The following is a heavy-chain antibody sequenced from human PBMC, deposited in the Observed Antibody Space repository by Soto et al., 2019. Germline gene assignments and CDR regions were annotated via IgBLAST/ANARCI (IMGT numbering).Heavy chain of an antibody. D-gene: IGHD2-15*01. J-gene: IGHJ4*02. CDR1: GFAVVHAW. CDR2: IKKTREGGAT. V-gene: IGHV3-15*01. CDR3: TPGQWCPH. Sequence: PGGARRRSRPASGFAVVHAWTLCVRRAPGKGLDGVGLIKKTREGGATEYAAHVTGRFTISRDDSKNTLYLQMNSLKTEATAVYYWTPGQWCPHWGQGILV.